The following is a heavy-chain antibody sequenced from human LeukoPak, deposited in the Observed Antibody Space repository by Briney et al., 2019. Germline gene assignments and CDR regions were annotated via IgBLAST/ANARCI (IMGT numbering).Heavy chain of an antibody. V-gene: IGHV3-48*03. CDR1: GFTFSSYE. Sequence: HAGGSLRLSCAASGFTFSSYEMNWVRQAPGKGLEWVSSISRSATTIYYADSVKGRFTISRDNAKNSLYLQMNSLRAEDTAVYFCARVGALSSSWLLYWGQGTLVTVSS. D-gene: IGHD6-13*01. CDR2: ISRSATTI. CDR3: ARVGALSSSWLLY. J-gene: IGHJ4*02.